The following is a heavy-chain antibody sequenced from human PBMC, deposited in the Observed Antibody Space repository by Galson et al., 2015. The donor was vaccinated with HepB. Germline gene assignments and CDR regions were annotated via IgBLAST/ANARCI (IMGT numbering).Heavy chain of an antibody. CDR3: ARAFQTPQGACDI. D-gene: IGHD2/OR15-2a*01. J-gene: IGHJ3*02. CDR2: INPSGGST. V-gene: IGHV1-46*01. CDR1: GYTFTSYY. Sequence: SLKLSCTASGYTFTSYYMHWVRQAPGQGLEWVGIINPSGGSTSYAQKFQGRATMTRDTSTSTVYMELSSLRSEDTAVYYCARAFQTPQGACDIWGQGTLVTVSS.